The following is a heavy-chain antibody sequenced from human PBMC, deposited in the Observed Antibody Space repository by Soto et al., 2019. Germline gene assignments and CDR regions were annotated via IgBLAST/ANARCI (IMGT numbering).Heavy chain of an antibody. CDR3: TRDQPITP. Sequence: GGSLRLSCTDSGFTFGDYAMSWVRQAPGKGLEWVGFIRSKGSGGTSEYAASVKGRFTFSRDDSKSIAYLQMNSLKTEDTAVYYCTRDQPITPWGQGTMVTVSS. CDR2: IRSKGSGGTS. D-gene: IGHD3-10*01. J-gene: IGHJ3*01. V-gene: IGHV3-49*04. CDR1: GFTFGDYA.